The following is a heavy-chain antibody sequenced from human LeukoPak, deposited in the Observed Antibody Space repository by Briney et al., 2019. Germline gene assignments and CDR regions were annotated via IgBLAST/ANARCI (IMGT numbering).Heavy chain of an antibody. CDR2: VDPEDGET. CDR1: GYTFTDYY. V-gene: IGHV1-69-2*01. Sequence: ASVKISCKASGYTFTDYYMHWVQQAPGKGLEWMGRVDPEDGETIYAEKFQGRVTITADTSTDTAYMELSSLRSEDTAVYYCATGRATGASDAFDIWGQGTPVTVSS. D-gene: IGHD5-24*01. J-gene: IGHJ3*02. CDR3: ATGRATGASDAFDI.